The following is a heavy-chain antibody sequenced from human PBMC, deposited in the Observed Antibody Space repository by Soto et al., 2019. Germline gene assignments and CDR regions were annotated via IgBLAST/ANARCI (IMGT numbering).Heavy chain of an antibody. CDR1: GGTFSSYA. Sequence: QVQLVQSGAEVKKPGSSVKVSCKASGGTFSSYAISWVRQAPGQGLEWMGGINPNSGGTNYAQKFQGRVTMTRDTSISTAYMELSRLRSDDTAVYYCARLAVAGFDYWGQGTLVTVSS. J-gene: IGHJ4*02. V-gene: IGHV1-2*02. CDR3: ARLAVAGFDY. D-gene: IGHD6-19*01. CDR2: INPNSGGT.